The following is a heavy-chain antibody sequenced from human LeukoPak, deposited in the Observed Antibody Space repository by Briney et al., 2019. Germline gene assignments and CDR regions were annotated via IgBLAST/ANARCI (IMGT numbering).Heavy chain of an antibody. CDR3: ARGPSYFQH. CDR1: GDSVSSNSAT. Sequence: SQTLSLTCAISGDSVSSNSATWNWIRQSPSRGLEWLGRTYYRSKWYKYYAVSVKGRITINPDTSKNQFSPQLHSATPEDTAVYYCARGPSYFQHWGQGTLVTVSS. V-gene: IGHV6-1*01. CDR2: TYYRSKWYK. J-gene: IGHJ1*01.